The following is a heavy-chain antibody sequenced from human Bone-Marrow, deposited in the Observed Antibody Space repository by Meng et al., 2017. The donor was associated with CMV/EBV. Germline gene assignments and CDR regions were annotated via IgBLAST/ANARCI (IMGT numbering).Heavy chain of an antibody. D-gene: IGHD6-6*01. Sequence: SETLSLTCTVSGGSISGYYWGWIRQPPGKGLEWIGYMYYSGSTAYNPSLKSRVSISVDTSKNQFSLRLTSVTAADTAVYYCARATLIIAARRNWFDPWGQGTLVTVSS. V-gene: IGHV4-59*01. J-gene: IGHJ5*02. CDR3: ARATLIIAARRNWFDP. CDR2: MYYSGST. CDR1: GGSISGYY.